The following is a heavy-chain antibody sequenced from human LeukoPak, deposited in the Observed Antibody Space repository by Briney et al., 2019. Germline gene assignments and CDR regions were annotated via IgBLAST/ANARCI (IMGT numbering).Heavy chain of an antibody. Sequence: GGSLRLSCAASGFTFSRYWMSWVRQAPGKGLEWVANIKQDGSEKYYVDSVTGRFTISRDNAKNSLYLQMNSLRAEDTAVYYCARLIVGAIDSWGQGTLVTVSS. CDR1: GFTFSRYW. D-gene: IGHD1-26*01. J-gene: IGHJ4*02. CDR3: ARLIVGAIDS. V-gene: IGHV3-7*01. CDR2: IKQDGSEK.